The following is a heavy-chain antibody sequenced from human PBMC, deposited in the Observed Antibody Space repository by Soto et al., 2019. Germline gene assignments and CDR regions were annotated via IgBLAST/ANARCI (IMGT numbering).Heavy chain of an antibody. CDR2: IYSNGNT. D-gene: IGHD1-1*01. J-gene: IGHJ3*02. CDR3: ARGRMTIQQGFHI. Sequence: PSETLSLTCTVSGGSIGSGGYYWSWIRQDPGKGLEWLGYIYSNGNTYYNPSLKSRLVISSDTSQNLFSLRLSSVTAADTGMYFWARGRMTIQQGFHISGQATIVTVSS. V-gene: IGHV4-31*03. CDR1: GGSIGSGGYY.